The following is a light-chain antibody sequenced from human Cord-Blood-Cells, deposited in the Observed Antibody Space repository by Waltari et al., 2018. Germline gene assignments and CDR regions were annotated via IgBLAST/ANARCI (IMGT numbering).Light chain of an antibody. Sequence: DIQMTQSPSSLSASVGDRVTITCLASQRISSYFNWYQQELGKAPKLLIYAASSLQRGVPSRFSGSGSGTDFTLTICSLQPEDCATCYCQQSYSTPISFGQGTRLEIK. CDR1: QRISSY. J-gene: IGKJ5*01. CDR2: AAS. V-gene: IGKV1-39*01. CDR3: QQSYSTPIS.